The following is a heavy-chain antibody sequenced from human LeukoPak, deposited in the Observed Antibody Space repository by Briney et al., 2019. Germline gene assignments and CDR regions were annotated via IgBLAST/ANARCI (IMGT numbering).Heavy chain of an antibody. J-gene: IGHJ4*02. CDR2: IYHSGST. Sequence: PSETLSLTCTVSGGSMSSGGYSWSWIRQPPGKGLEWIGYIYHSGSTYYNPSLKSRVTISVDRSKNQFSLKLSSVTAADTAVYYCASVRGAVRVDYWGQGTLVTVSS. V-gene: IGHV4-30-2*01. CDR1: GGSMSSGGYS. D-gene: IGHD1-26*01. CDR3: ASVRGAVRVDY.